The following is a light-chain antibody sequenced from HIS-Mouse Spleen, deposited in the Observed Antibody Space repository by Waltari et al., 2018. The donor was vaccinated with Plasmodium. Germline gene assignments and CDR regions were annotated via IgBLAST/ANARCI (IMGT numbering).Light chain of an antibody. V-gene: IGLV3-1*01. CDR3: QAWDSSTDYV. Sequence: SYELTQPHSVSVSPGQTASITCSGNKLGAKYACWYQQKPGQSPVLVIYQDSKRPSWSPERFSGSNSGNTATLTISGTQAMDEADYYCQAWDSSTDYVFGTGTKVTVL. CDR2: QDS. J-gene: IGLJ1*01. CDR1: KLGAKY.